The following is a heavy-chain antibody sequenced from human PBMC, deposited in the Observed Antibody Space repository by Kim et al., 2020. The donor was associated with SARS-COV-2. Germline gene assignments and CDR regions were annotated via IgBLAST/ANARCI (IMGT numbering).Heavy chain of an antibody. J-gene: IGHJ5*02. D-gene: IGHD3-3*01. CDR1: GGSISSSSYY. CDR2: IYYSGST. CDR3: ARLSSDFWSGYEPSRFDP. V-gene: IGHV4-39*01. Sequence: SETLSLTCTVSGGSISSSSYYWGWIRQPPGKGLEWIGSIYYSGSTYYNPSLKSRVTISVDTSKNQFSLKLSSVTAADTAVYYCARLSSDFWSGYEPSRFDPWGQGTLVTVSS.